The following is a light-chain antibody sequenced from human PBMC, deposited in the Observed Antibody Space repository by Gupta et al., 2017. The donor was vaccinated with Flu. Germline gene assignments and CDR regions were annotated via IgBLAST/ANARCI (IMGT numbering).Light chain of an antibody. J-gene: IGLJ1*01. V-gene: IGLV3-21*02. CDR2: DDT. CDR3: QVWSSTDHAYV. CDR1: DIGSKN. Sequence: SYVLTQSPSVSVAPGQTARVTCGGNDIGSKNVHWYQQKPGQAPVVGGFDDTNRPSGIPERFAGSNARNKDKPTITRVEVGDEADYDCQVWSSTDHAYVFGSGTKLSVL.